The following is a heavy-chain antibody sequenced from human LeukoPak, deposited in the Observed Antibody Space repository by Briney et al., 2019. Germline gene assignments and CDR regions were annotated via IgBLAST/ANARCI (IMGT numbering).Heavy chain of an antibody. CDR1: GFTFSSYS. J-gene: IGHJ4*02. CDR3: ARDGDYTNTYFDY. CDR2: ISTSSLFI. Sequence: PGGSLRPSCAASGFTFSSYSMHWVRQAPGKGLEWVSSISTSSLFIYYADSVKGRFTISRDNAKNSLYLQTNSLRAEDTAVYYCARDGDYTNTYFDYWGQGTLVTVSS. V-gene: IGHV3-21*01. D-gene: IGHD4-11*01.